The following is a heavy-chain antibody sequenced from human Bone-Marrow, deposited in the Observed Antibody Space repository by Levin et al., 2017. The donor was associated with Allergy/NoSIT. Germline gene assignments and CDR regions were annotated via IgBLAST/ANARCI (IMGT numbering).Heavy chain of an antibody. CDR3: AREKGYCSSTSCLNFDY. CDR2: INPSGGST. V-gene: IGHV1-46*01. CDR1: GYTFTSYY. D-gene: IGHD2-2*01. J-gene: IGHJ4*02. Sequence: GESLKISCKASGYTFTSYYMHWVRQAPGQGLEWMGIINPSGGSTSYAQKFQGRVTMTRDTSTSTVYMELSSLRSEDTAVYYCAREKGYCSSTSCLNFDYWGQGTLVTVSS.